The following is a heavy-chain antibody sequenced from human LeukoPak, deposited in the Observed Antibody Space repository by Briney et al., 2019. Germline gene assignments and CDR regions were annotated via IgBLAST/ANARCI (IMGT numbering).Heavy chain of an antibody. CDR3: ATGYSSTWYYFDY. J-gene: IGHJ4*02. CDR2: SYHTGST. Sequence: SETLSLTCTVSGDSISSYYWSWIRQPPGKGLEWIGYSYHTGSTSYNPSLKSRVTISVDTSKNQFSLKLSSVTAGDTAVYYCATGYSSTWYYFDYWGQGTLVTVSS. D-gene: IGHD6-13*01. CDR1: GDSISSYY. V-gene: IGHV4-59*01.